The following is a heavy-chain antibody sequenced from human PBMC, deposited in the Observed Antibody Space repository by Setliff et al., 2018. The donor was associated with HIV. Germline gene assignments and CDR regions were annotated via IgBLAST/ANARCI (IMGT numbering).Heavy chain of an antibody. J-gene: IGHJ4*02. CDR1: GFTFSDHY. Sequence: GGSLRLSCAASGFTFSDHYMDWVRQAPGKGLEWVGRIRTKANSYTTEYAASVKGRFTISRDDSKSIAYLQMNSLKTEDTAVYYCTSAFADYAYWYFDYWGQGTLVTVSS. V-gene: IGHV3-72*01. CDR2: IRTKANSYTT. D-gene: IGHD2-8*02. CDR3: TSAFADYAYWYFDY.